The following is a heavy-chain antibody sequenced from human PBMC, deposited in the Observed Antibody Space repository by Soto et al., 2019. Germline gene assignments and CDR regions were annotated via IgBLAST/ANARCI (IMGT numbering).Heavy chain of an antibody. D-gene: IGHD2-21*01. Sequence: SSETLSLTCTVSGDSISRYYWSWIRQPPGKELEWIGYMYHSGSANYNPSLKSRVTMAVDTSKNQFSLKLSSVTAADTAVYYCARGNVVPLDYWGQGTLVTVSS. CDR3: ARGNVVPLDY. V-gene: IGHV4-59*12. CDR2: MYHSGSA. CDR1: GDSISRYY. J-gene: IGHJ4*02.